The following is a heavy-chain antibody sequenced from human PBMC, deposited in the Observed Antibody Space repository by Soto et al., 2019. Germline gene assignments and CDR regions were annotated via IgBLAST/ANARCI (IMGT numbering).Heavy chain of an antibody. CDR1: GGSISSGGYS. J-gene: IGHJ2*01. CDR2: IYHSGST. V-gene: IGHV4-30-2*01. D-gene: IGHD3-22*01. Sequence: QLQLQESGSGLVKPSQTLSLTCAVSGGSISSGGYSWSWIRQPPGKGLEWIGYIYHSGSTYYNPSRKMRVTISVDRSKNQFSLKLSSVTAADTAVYYCARGYYDSSGYPPHWYFDLWGRGTLVTVSS. CDR3: ARGYYDSSGYPPHWYFDL.